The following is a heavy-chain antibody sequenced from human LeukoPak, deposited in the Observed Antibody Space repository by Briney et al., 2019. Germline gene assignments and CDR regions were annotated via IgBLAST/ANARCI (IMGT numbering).Heavy chain of an antibody. Sequence: SQTLSLTCTVSGGSISSGGYYWSWIRQHPGKGLEWIGYIYYSGSTYYNPSLKSRVTISVDTSKNQFSLKLSSVTAAGTAVYYCARASSGWYGPFDYWGQGTLVTVSS. CDR3: ARASSGWYGPFDY. D-gene: IGHD6-19*01. CDR1: GGSISSGGYY. V-gene: IGHV4-31*03. CDR2: IYYSGST. J-gene: IGHJ4*02.